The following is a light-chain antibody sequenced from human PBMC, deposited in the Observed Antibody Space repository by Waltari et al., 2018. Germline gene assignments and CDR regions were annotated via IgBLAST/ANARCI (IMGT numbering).Light chain of an antibody. J-gene: IGKJ4*01. V-gene: IGKV4-1*01. CDR1: QSVLYSSNNKNY. CDR2: WAS. CDR3: QQYYSPPLT. Sequence: DIVMTQSPDSLAVSLGERDTINCKSSQSVLYSSNNKNYLAWYQQKPGHPPKLLIYWASTRESGVPDRFSGSGSGTDFTRTISRLQAEDVAVYYCQQYYSPPLTFGGGTKVEIK.